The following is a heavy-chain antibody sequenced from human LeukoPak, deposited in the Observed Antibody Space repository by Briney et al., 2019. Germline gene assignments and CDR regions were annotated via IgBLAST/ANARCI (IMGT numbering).Heavy chain of an antibody. V-gene: IGHV4-61*05. Sequence: SETLSLTCTVSGGSISSSSYYWGWIRQPPGKGLEWIGSLYYSGSTNYNPSLKSRVTISVDTSKNQFSLKLSSVTAADTAVYYCARRHVEYSSSSDPYYFDYWGQGTLVTVSS. CDR3: ARRHVEYSSSSDPYYFDY. J-gene: IGHJ4*02. CDR2: LYYSGST. D-gene: IGHD6-6*01. CDR1: GGSISSSSYY.